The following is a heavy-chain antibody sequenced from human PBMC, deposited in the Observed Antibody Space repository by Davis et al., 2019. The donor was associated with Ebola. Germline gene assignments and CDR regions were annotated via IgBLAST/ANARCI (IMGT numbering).Heavy chain of an antibody. D-gene: IGHD4/OR15-4a*01. CDR3: ARATNYWWFDP. Sequence: AASVKVSCKASGYTFTGYYMHWVRQAPGQGLEWMGRINPNSGGTNYAQKFQGRVTMTRDPSISTAYMELSSLRSEDTAVYYCARATNYWWFDPWGQGTLVTVSS. CDR2: INPNSGGT. V-gene: IGHV1-2*06. CDR1: GYTFTGYY. J-gene: IGHJ5*02.